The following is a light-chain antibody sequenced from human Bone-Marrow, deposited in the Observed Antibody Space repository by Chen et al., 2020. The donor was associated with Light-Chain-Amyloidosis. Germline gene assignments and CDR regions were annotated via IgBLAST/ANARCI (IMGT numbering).Light chain of an antibody. CDR2: EVT. CDR1: SSDVGGDNH. Sequence: QSALTQPASVSGSPAQSITISCTGTSSDVGGDNHVSWYQQHPDKAPKLMIYEVTNRPSLFPDRFSGSKSDNTASLTISGLQTEDEADYFCSSYTITNTLVFGSGTRVTVL. J-gene: IGLJ1*01. V-gene: IGLV2-14*01. CDR3: SSYTITNTLV.